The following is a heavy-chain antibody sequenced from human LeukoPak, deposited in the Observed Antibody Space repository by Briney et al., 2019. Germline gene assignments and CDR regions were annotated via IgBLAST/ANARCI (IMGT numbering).Heavy chain of an antibody. Sequence: GGSLRLSCAGSGFTFSSYTMVWVRQAPGKGLEWVAVISYDGSNKYYADSVKGRFTISRDNSKNTLYLQMNSLRAEDTAVYYCAGECLAAAGTCFDYWGQGTLVTVSS. CDR3: AGECLAAAGTCFDY. CDR2: ISYDGSNK. D-gene: IGHD6-13*01. V-gene: IGHV3-30*04. CDR1: GFTFSSYT. J-gene: IGHJ4*02.